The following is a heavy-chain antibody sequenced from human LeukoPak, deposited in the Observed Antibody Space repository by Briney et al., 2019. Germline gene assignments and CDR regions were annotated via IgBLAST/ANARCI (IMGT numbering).Heavy chain of an antibody. V-gene: IGHV1-2*02. J-gene: IGHJ6*03. D-gene: IGHD6-19*01. CDR3: ARTGYSSGWITYYYYYYMDV. Sequence: ASVKVSCKASGYTFTGYYIHWVRQAPGQGLEWMGRINPNSGGTNYAQKFQGRVTMTRNTSISTAYMELSSLRSEDTAVYYCARTGYSSGWITYYYYYYMDVWGKGTTVTVSS. CDR2: INPNSGGT. CDR1: GYTFTGYY.